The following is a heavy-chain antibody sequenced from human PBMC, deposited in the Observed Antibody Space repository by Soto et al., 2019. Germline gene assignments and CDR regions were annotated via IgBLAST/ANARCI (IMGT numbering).Heavy chain of an antibody. CDR3: ARAPYGDYVAFDI. V-gene: IGHV3-33*01. J-gene: IGHJ3*02. CDR2: IWYDGSNK. Sequence: QVQLVESGGGVVQPGRSLRLSCAASGFTFSSYGMHWVRQAPGKGLEWVAVIWYDGSNKYYADSVKGRFTISRDNSKNTLYLQMNSLRAEDTAVYYCARAPYGDYVAFDIWGQGTMVTVSS. CDR1: GFTFSSYG. D-gene: IGHD4-17*01.